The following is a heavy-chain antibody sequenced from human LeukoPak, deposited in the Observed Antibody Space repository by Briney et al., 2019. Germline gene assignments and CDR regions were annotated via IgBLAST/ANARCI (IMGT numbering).Heavy chain of an antibody. D-gene: IGHD3-10*01. Sequence: GGSLRLSCATSGFTFNTHTMHWVRQAPGKGLEWVTSISGSGTNTYYADSVKGRFTISRDNSKNTLYMQIISLRAEDTAIYYCAKNRAYGSGRTTRFYFYYYYMDVWGKGTTVTISS. J-gene: IGHJ6*03. CDR3: AKNRAYGSGRTTRFYFYYYYMDV. CDR2: ISGSGTNT. V-gene: IGHV3-23*01. CDR1: GFTFNTHT.